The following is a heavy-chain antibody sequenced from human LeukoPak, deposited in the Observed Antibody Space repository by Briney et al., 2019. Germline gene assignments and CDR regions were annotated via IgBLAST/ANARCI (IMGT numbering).Heavy chain of an antibody. CDR2: IYYSGST. CDR1: GGSISSSSYY. V-gene: IGHV4-39*07. J-gene: IGHJ4*02. D-gene: IGHD3-9*01. CDR3: ARDRDILAPFDY. Sequence: SETLSLTCTVSGGSISSSSYYWGWIRQPPGKGLEWIGSIYYSGSTYYNPSLKSRVTMSVDTSKNQFSLKLSSVTAADTAVYYCARDRDILAPFDYWGQGTLVTVSS.